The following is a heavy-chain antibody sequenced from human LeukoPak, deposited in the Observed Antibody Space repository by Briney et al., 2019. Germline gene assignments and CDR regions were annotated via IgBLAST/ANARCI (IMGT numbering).Heavy chain of an antibody. CDR3: ARSRLGYCSSTSCSYIYFQH. CDR2: IIPILGIA. D-gene: IGHD2-2*01. Sequence: ASVKVSCKASGGTFSSYAISWVRQAPGQGLEWVGRIIPILGIANYAQKFQGRVTITADKSTSTAYMELSSLRSEDTAVYYCARSRLGYCSSTSCSYIYFQHWGQGTLVTVSS. CDR1: GGTFSSYA. J-gene: IGHJ1*01. V-gene: IGHV1-69*04.